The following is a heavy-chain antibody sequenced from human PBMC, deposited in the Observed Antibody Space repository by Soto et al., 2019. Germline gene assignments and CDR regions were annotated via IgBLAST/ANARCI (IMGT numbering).Heavy chain of an antibody. CDR2: INPNSGGT. CDR3: ARGHLSYYYSGMDV. CDR1: GYTFTGYY. V-gene: IGHV1-2*04. D-gene: IGHD3-3*02. Sequence: ASVKVYCKAYGYTFTGYYMHWVGQAPGQGLEWMGWINPNSGGTNYAQKFQGWVTMTRDTSISTAYMELSRLRSDDTAVYYCARGHLSYYYSGMDVWGQGTTVTVSS. J-gene: IGHJ6*02.